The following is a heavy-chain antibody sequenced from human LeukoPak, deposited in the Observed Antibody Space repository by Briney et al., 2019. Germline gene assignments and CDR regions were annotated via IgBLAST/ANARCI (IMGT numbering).Heavy chain of an antibody. D-gene: IGHD3-10*01. V-gene: IGHV1-69*05. CDR1: GGTFSSYA. Sequence: GSSVKVSCKASGGTFSSYAISWVRQAPGQGLEWMGGIIPIFGTANYAQKFQGRVTITTDESTSTAYMELSSLRSEDTAVYYCAKGRGTMVRGPSWYYFDYWGQGTLVTVSS. J-gene: IGHJ4*02. CDR2: IIPIFGTA. CDR3: AKGRGTMVRGPSWYYFDY.